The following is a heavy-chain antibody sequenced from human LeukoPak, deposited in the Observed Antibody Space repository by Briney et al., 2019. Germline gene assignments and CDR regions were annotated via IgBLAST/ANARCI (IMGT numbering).Heavy chain of an antibody. CDR2: ISGSGGST. J-gene: IGHJ4*02. D-gene: IGHD3-3*01. V-gene: IGHV3-23*01. Sequence: PGGSLRLSCAASGFTFSSYGMSWVRQAPGKGLEWVSAISGSGGSTYYADSVKGRFTISRDNSKNTLYLQMNSLRAEDTAVYYCARDRDYFTVGYWGQGTLVTVSS. CDR1: GFTFSSYG. CDR3: ARDRDYFTVGY.